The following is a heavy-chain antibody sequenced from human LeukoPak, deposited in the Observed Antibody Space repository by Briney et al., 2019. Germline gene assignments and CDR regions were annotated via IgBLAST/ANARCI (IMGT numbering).Heavy chain of an antibody. J-gene: IGHJ4*02. D-gene: IGHD3-10*01. CDR3: ARLGLSHSVGIDY. Sequence: GESLKISCKGSGTSFTNYWIAWVRQMPGKGLECMGIIYDGDTRYSPSFQGQVTISADKSISTAYLQWSRLNGSVTAIYYRARLGLSHSVGIDYWGEGTLVAVSS. CDR1: GTSFTNYW. V-gene: IGHV5-51*01. CDR2: IYDGDT.